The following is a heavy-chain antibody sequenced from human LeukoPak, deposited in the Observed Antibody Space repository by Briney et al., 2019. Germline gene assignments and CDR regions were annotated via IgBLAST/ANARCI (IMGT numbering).Heavy chain of an antibody. J-gene: IGHJ3*02. CDR2: IDTTSSYT. V-gene: IGHV3-21*01. CDR3: ARRYCSSTTCSAFDI. CDR1: GFTFSSYT. Sequence: GGSLRLSCAASGFTFSSYTMHWVRQAPGKGLEGGSAIDTTSSYTYHADSVKGRFNISRDNAKNSLYLHMNSLRAEDKAVYYCARRYCSSTTCSAFDIWGQGTMVTVSS. D-gene: IGHD2-2*01.